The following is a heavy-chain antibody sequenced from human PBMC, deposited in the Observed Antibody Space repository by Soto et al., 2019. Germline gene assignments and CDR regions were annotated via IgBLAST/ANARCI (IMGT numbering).Heavy chain of an antibody. J-gene: IGHJ3*02. D-gene: IGHD2-15*01. Sequence: GGSLRLSCAASGFTFSDYYMNWVRQAPGKGLEWVSTISGSGGSTYYADSVQGRFTISRDKSKNTLYLQMNSLRAEDTAVYYCAKPGGNPNDAFDIWGQGTMVTVSS. CDR3: AKPGGNPNDAFDI. CDR1: GFTFSDYY. CDR2: ISGSGGST. V-gene: IGHV3-23*01.